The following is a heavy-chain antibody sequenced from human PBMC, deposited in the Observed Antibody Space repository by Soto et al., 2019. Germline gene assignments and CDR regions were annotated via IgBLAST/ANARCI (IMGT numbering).Heavy chain of an antibody. J-gene: IGHJ6*02. V-gene: IGHV1-69*13. Sequence: SVKVSCKASGVTFSSYAISWVRQAPGQGLEWMGGIIPIFGTANYAQRFQGRVTITADESTSTAYMELSSLRSEDTAVYYCARDPVASMLKVYYYYGMDVWGQGTTVTVSS. CDR2: IIPIFGTA. D-gene: IGHD3-16*01. CDR3: ARDPVASMLKVYYYYGMDV. CDR1: GVTFSSYA.